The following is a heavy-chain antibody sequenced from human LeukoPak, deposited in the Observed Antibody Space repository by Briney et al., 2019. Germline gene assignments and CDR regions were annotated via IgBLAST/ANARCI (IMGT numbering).Heavy chain of an antibody. CDR3: ARVDGPNSLFDY. CDR2: VSGSGGST. J-gene: IGHJ4*02. Sequence: PGGSLRLSCAASGFTFSSHAVSWVRQAPGKGLEWVSSVSGSGGSTYYADSVKGRFTISRDNSKNTVYLQVNSLRVEDTAVYHCARVDGPNSLFDYWGQGTLVTVSS. V-gene: IGHV3-23*01. CDR1: GFTFSSHA.